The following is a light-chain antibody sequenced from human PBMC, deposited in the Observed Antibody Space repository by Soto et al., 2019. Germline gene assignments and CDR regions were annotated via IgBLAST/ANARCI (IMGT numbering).Light chain of an antibody. CDR1: QGINSW. CDR3: QQANSFPFT. V-gene: IGKV1-12*01. Sequence: DIQMTQSPSSVSASVGDRVTITCRASQGINSWLVWYQQKPGKAPKLLIYAASSLQSGVPSRFSGSGSGTDLTLIISSLPPEDFATYYCQQANSFPFTFGPGTKVDVK. J-gene: IGKJ3*01. CDR2: AAS.